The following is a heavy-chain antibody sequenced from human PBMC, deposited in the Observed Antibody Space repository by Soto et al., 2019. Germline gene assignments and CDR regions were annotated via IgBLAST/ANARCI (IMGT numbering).Heavy chain of an antibody. CDR3: ARDPSDIVATMEIDY. CDR1: GFTFSSYG. D-gene: IGHD5-12*01. J-gene: IGHJ4*02. V-gene: IGHV3-33*01. CDR2: IWYDGSNK. Sequence: GGSLRLSCAASGFTFSSYGMHWVRQAPGKGLEWVAVIWYDGSNKYYADSVKGRFTISRDNSKNTLYLQMNSLRAEDTAVYYCARDPSDIVATMEIDYWGQGTLVTVSS.